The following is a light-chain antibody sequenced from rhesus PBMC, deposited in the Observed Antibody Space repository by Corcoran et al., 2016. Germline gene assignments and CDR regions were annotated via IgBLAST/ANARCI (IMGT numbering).Light chain of an antibody. V-gene: IGKV1-32*03. CDR3: QQCYSTPYS. J-gene: IGKJ2*01. Sequence: DIQMSQSPSSLSASVGDRVTITCRASQGISSYLNWYQQKPGKAPKLLIYYANSLASGVPSMFSGCGSETDYTLTISSLEPEDFATYYCQQCYSTPYSFGQGTKVEIK. CDR1: QGISSY. CDR2: YAN.